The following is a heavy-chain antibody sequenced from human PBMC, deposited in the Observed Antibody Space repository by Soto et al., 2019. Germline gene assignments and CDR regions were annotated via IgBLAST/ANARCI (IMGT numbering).Heavy chain of an antibody. CDR3: ASGGVTAMVLYYFDY. Sequence: SVKVSCKASGYTFTSYAISWVRQAPGQGLEWMGGIIPIFGTANYAQKFQGRVTITADESTSTAYMELSSLRSEDTAVYYCASGGVTAMVLYYFDYWGQGTLVTVSS. D-gene: IGHD5-18*01. V-gene: IGHV1-69*13. J-gene: IGHJ4*02. CDR2: IIPIFGTA. CDR1: GYTFTSYA.